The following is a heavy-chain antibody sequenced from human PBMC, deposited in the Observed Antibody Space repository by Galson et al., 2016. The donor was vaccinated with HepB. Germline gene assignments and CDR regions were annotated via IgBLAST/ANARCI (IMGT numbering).Heavy chain of an antibody. J-gene: IGHJ4*02. CDR3: AREPRGNNGDYFDS. D-gene: IGHD1/OR15-1a*01. CDR1: GGSIINNRYY. V-gene: IGHV4-39*02. CDR2: IYYNGNT. Sequence: SETLSLTCTVSGGSIINNRYYWGWIRQPPGKGLEWIANIYYNGNTYYNPSLESRVTIAMDTSENHFSLNLSSMTASDTAIYYCAREPRGNNGDYFDSWGQGALLTVSS.